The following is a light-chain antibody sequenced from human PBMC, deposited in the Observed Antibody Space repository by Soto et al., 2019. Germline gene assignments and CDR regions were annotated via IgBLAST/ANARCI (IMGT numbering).Light chain of an antibody. CDR1: QDISNY. Sequence: DIQMTQSPSSLSASVGDRVTITCQASQDISNYLNWYQQKPGKAPKLLIYDASNLETGVPSRFSGSGSGTDFTFTISSLQPEDIATYYCQQYDNLPPFTFGPGPKVDI. J-gene: IGKJ3*01. CDR2: DAS. V-gene: IGKV1-33*01. CDR3: QQYDNLPPFT.